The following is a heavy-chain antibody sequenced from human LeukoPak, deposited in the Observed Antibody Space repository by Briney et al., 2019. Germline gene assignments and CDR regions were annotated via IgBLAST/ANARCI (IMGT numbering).Heavy chain of an antibody. CDR2: ISWNSGSI. CDR1: GFTFGDYA. J-gene: IGHJ3*02. Sequence: GGSLRLSCAASGFTFGDYAMHWVRQAPGKGLEWVSGISWNSGSIGYADSVKGRFTISRDNAKNSLYLQMNSLRAEDTALYYCAKGTTYGDYVSDAFDIWGQGTMVTVSS. V-gene: IGHV3-9*01. D-gene: IGHD4-17*01. CDR3: AKGTTYGDYVSDAFDI.